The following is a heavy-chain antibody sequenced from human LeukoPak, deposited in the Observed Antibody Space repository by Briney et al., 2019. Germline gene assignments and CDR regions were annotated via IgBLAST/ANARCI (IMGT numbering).Heavy chain of an antibody. CDR3: ARGYYDILTGYCDAFDI. D-gene: IGHD3-9*01. J-gene: IGHJ3*02. V-gene: IGHV3-48*03. CDR2: ISSSGSTI. Sequence: TGGSVRLSCADSGFTFSSYEMNWVRQAPGKGLEWVSYISSSGSTIYYADSVKGRFTISRDNAKNSQYLQMNSLRAEDTAVYYCARGYYDILTGYCDAFDIWGQGTMVTVSS. CDR1: GFTFSSYE.